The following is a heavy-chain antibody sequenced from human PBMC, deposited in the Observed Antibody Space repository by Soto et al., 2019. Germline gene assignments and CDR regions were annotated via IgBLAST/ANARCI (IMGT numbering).Heavy chain of an antibody. J-gene: IGHJ4*02. CDR3: ARRPLNSNGAY. D-gene: IGHD3-22*01. CDR2: IYSSGST. CDR1: GFTFSTYW. Sequence: GGSLRLSCAASGFTFSTYWMSWVRQAPGKGLEWVSLIYSSGSTHYADSVKGRFTISRDNSKNTVHLQMNTLRAEDTAVYYCARRPLNSNGAYWGQGTLVTVSS. V-gene: IGHV3-53*01.